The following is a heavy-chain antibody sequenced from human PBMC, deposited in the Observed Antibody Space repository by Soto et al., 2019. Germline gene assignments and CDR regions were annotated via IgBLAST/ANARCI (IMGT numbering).Heavy chain of an antibody. J-gene: IGHJ2*01. CDR1: GFTFSSYA. V-gene: IGHV3-23*01. CDR3: AKDTGMAGSYWSFDL. CDR2: INDNGRST. Sequence: PGGSLRLSCAASGFTFSSYAMNWVRQAPGKGLEWVSTINDNGRSTYDADSVKGRFTISRDNSKNTLYLQMNSLRAEDTAIYYCAKDTGMAGSYWSFDLCGRGTLVPVSS. D-gene: IGHD6-19*01.